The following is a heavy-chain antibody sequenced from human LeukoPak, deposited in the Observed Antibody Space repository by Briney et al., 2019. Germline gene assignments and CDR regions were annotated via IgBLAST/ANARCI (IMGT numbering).Heavy chain of an antibody. CDR2: IYYSGST. D-gene: IGHD5-12*01. J-gene: IGHJ4*02. CDR3: ARVGRGYSGYVDY. V-gene: IGHV4-30-4*01. CDR1: GGSISSGDYY. Sequence: SETLSLTCTVSGGSISSGDYYWSWIRQPPGKGLEWIGYIYYSGSTYYNPSLKSRVTISVDTSKNQFSLKLSSVTAADTAVYYCARVGRGYSGYVDYWGQGTLVTVSS.